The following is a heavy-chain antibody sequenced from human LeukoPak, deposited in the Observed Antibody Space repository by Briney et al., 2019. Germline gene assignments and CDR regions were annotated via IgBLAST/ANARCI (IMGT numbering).Heavy chain of an antibody. J-gene: IGHJ6*03. CDR2: IHYSGNN. CDR1: GGSISGGNS. D-gene: IGHD6-13*01. CDR3: ARPIAAAGSDFYYYYIDV. Sequence: SETLSLICTVSGGSISGGNSWGWIRQPPGKGLDWIGTIHYSGNNYYNPSLKSRVAISVDTSKNQFSLRLTSVTAADTAVYYCARPIAAAGSDFYYYYIDVWGKGTTVTVSS. V-gene: IGHV4-39*01.